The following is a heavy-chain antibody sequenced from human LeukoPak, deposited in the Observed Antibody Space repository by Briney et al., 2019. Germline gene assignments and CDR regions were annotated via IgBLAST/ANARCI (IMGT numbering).Heavy chain of an antibody. CDR3: ARDRATTWFDP. D-gene: IGHD1-1*01. CDR2: IHPNSGGT. J-gene: IGHJ5*02. V-gene: IGHV1-2*02. Sequence: ASVKVSCKASGYTFTGYYLHWVRQAPGQGLEWMGWIHPNSGGTSYAQNFQGRVTMTRDTSISTAYMELSRLRSDDTAVYYCARDRATTWFDPWGQGTLVTVSP. CDR1: GYTFTGYY.